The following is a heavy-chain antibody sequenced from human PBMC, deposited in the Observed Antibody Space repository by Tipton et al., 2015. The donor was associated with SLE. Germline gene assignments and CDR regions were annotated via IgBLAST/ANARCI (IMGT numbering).Heavy chain of an antibody. CDR2: MNQDGSAK. CDR3: ARDYTSGWDDAFDV. Sequence: GSLRLSCAASGFTFSNYWMSWVRQAPGKGLEWVANMNQDGSAKYYVDSVKGRFTISRDNGKNSLYLQMNSLRAEDTAVYYCARDYTSGWDDAFDVWGQGTMVTVSS. D-gene: IGHD6-19*01. V-gene: IGHV3-7*01. CDR1: GFTFSNYW. J-gene: IGHJ3*01.